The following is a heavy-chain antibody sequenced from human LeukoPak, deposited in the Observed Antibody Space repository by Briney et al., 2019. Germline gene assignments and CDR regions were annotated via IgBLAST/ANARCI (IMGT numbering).Heavy chain of an antibody. CDR1: GYTFTGYY. CDR2: INPNSGGT. CDR3: ARVLEGRRLRSGFDY. V-gene: IGHV1-2*02. Sequence: ASVKVSCKASGYTFTGYYMHWVRQAPGRGLEWMGWINPNSGGTNYAQKFQGRVTMTRDTSISTAYMELSRLRSDDTAVYYCARVLEGRRLRSGFDYWGQGTLVTVSS. J-gene: IGHJ4*02. D-gene: IGHD3-3*01.